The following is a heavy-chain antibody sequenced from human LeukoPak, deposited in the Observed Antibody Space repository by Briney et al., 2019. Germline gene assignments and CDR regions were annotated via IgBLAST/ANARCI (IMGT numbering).Heavy chain of an antibody. J-gene: IGHJ4*02. D-gene: IGHD3-10*01. CDR2: ISGSGGST. Sequence: PGGSLRLSCAPSGFTFSSYAMSWVRQAPGKGLEWVSAISGSGGSTYYADSVKGRFTISRDNSKNTLYLQMNSLRAEDTAVYYCAKRRFGELGGSFDYWGQGTLVTVSS. CDR3: AKRRFGELGGSFDY. V-gene: IGHV3-23*01. CDR1: GFTFSSYA.